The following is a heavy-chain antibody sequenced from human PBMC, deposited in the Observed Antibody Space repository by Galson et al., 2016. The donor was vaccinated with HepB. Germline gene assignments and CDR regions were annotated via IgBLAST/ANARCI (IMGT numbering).Heavy chain of an antibody. CDR3: ASGGPF. D-gene: IGHD3-10*01. V-gene: IGHV3-66*01. Sequence: SLRLSCAASEFSVSENYLSWVRQAPGKGLVWVSVMYSGGGTYYADSVKGRFTISRDNSKNTLYLQMNSLRAEDSAVYYCASGGPFWGQGTLVTVSS. CDR1: EFSVSENY. J-gene: IGHJ4*02. CDR2: MYSGGGT.